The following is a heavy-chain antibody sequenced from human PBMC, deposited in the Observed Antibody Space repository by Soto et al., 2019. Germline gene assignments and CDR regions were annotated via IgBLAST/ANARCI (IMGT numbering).Heavy chain of an antibody. V-gene: IGHV1-8*01. CDR3: ARATATYLDY. Sequence: QVQLVQSGAEVKKPGASVKVSCKASGYTFTSYDINWLRQATGQGLEWMGWMNPNSGNTGYAQKFQGRVTMTRNTSINTADMGLSSLRSEDTAEYDCARATATYLDYRGQGNLVTVAP. CDR1: GYTFTSYD. J-gene: IGHJ4*02. CDR2: MNPNSGNT.